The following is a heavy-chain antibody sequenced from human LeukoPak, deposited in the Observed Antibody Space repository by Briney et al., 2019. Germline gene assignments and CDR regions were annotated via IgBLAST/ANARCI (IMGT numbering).Heavy chain of an antibody. V-gene: IGHV5-51*01. CDR2: IYPGDSDT. CDR3: ARHPTRDYGDYDWYFDY. J-gene: IGHJ4*02. CDR1: GYSFTSYW. D-gene: IGHD4-17*01. Sequence: GESLKISCKGSGYSFTSYWIGWVRQMPGKGLEWMGIIYPGDSDTRYSPSFQGQVTISADKSISTAYLQWSSLKASDTAMYYCARHPTRDYGDYDWYFDYWGQGTLVTVSS.